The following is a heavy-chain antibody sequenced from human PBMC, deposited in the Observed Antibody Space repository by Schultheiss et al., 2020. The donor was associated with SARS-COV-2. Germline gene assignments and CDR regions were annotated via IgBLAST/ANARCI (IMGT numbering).Heavy chain of an antibody. D-gene: IGHD3-3*01. V-gene: IGHV4-59*10. CDR3: ARHDVVLRFLEWLWDWFDP. Sequence: SETLSLTCAVYGGSFSGYYWSWIRQPAGKGLEWIGRISTSGSTYYNPSLKSRVTISVDTSKNQFSLKLSSVTAADTAVYYCARHDVVLRFLEWLWDWFDPWGQGTLVTVSS. CDR1: GGSFSGYY. CDR2: ISTSGST. J-gene: IGHJ5*02.